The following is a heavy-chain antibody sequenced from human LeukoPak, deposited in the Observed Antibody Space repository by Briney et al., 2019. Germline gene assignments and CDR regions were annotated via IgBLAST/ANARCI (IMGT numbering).Heavy chain of an antibody. Sequence: SETLSLTCTVSGGSITTGGYFWSWIRQHPGKGLEWIGYIYYSGSTNYNPSLKSRVTISVDTSKNQFSLKLSSVTAADTAVYYCARAVGAIQPDYWGQGTLVTVSS. CDR1: GGSITTGGYF. CDR3: ARAVGAIQPDY. CDR2: IYYSGST. V-gene: IGHV4-31*03. J-gene: IGHJ4*02. D-gene: IGHD1-26*01.